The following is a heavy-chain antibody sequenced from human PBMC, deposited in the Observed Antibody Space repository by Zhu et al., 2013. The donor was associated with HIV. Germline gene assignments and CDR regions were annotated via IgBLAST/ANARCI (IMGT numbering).Heavy chain of an antibody. CDR3: ARFVGGDY. Sequence: QVQLVQSGAEVKKPGASVKVSCKASGYTFTGYYLHWVRQAPGQGLEWMGRINPNSDDIKYAQKFQGRVTMTRDTSISTAYMELSRLRSDDTAVYYCARFVGGDYWGQGTLVTGSPQ. CDR1: GYTFTGYY. CDR2: INPNSDDI. J-gene: IGHJ4*02. D-gene: IGHD1-26*01. V-gene: IGHV1-2*02.